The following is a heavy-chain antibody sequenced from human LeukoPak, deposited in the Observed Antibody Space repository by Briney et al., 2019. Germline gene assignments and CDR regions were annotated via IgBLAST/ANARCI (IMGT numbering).Heavy chain of an antibody. J-gene: IGHJ6*02. CDR2: INPNSGGT. D-gene: IGHD3-9*01. Sequence: SVKVSCKAAGYTFTGCYMHWVRQAPGQGLEWMGGINPNSGGTNYSQEFQGRGTMTRDTFISTAYMELSRLRSDDTAVYYCARDPTPLRYFEWSYNYYSYGMDVWGQGTTVIVSS. V-gene: IGHV1-2*02. CDR3: ARDPTPLRYFEWSYNYYSYGMDV. CDR1: GYTFTGCY.